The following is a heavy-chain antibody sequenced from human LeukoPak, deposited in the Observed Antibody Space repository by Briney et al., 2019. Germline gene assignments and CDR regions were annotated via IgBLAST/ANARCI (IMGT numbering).Heavy chain of an antibody. J-gene: IGHJ6*03. CDR3: TREGDQFRGYLDA. D-gene: IGHD3-16*01. CDR2: IWHDGSVE. CDR1: GFMFSRLG. V-gene: IGHV3-33*01. Sequence: PGGSLRLFCTASGFMFSRLGMQWVRQAPGEGLEWVAMIWHDGSVEEYADSVKGRFTISRDNSQNTLYLQMNSLRDDDTAVYYCTREGDQFRGYLDAWGKGTTVTVSS.